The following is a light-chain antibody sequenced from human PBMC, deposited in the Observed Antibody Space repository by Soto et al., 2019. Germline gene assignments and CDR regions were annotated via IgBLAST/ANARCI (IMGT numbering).Light chain of an antibody. CDR3: QQYGSSPSIT. J-gene: IGKJ5*01. CDR2: GAS. Sequence: EIGLTQSPGTLSLSPGERATLSCRASQSVSSSYLAWYQQKPGRAPRLLIYGASSRATGIPDRFSGSGSGTDFTLTISRLEPEDFAVYYCQQYGSSPSITFGQGTRLEIK. CDR1: QSVSSSY. V-gene: IGKV3-20*01.